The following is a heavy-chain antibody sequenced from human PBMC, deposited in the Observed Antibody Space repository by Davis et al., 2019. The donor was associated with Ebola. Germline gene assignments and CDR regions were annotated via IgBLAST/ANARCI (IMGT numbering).Heavy chain of an antibody. CDR2: IIPILGIA. Sequence: AASVKVSCKASGGTFSSYAISWVRQAPGQGLEWMGRIIPILGIANYAQKFQGRVTITADKSTSTAYMELSSLRSEDTAVYYCAREGFPGIAVAGTWGQGTLVTVSS. D-gene: IGHD6-19*01. CDR3: AREGFPGIAVAGT. CDR1: GGTFSSYA. V-gene: IGHV1-69*04. J-gene: IGHJ5*02.